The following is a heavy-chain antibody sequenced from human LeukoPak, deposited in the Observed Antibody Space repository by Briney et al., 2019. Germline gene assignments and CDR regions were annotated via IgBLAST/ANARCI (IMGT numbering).Heavy chain of an antibody. D-gene: IGHD6-13*01. V-gene: IGHV1-46*01. CDR2: INPSGGST. CDR1: GYTFTSYY. CDR3: ARAAAAAGINYYFDY. J-gene: IGHJ4*02. Sequence: VASVKVSCKASGYTFTSYYMHWVRQAPGQGLEWMGIINPSGGSTSYAQKFQGRVTITADESTSTAYMELSSLRSEDTAVYYCARAAAAAGINYYFDYWGQGTLVTVSS.